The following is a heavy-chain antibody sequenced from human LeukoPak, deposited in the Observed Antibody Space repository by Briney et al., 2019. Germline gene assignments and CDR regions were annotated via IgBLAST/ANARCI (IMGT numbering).Heavy chain of an antibody. J-gene: IGHJ4*02. D-gene: IGHD3-3*01. CDR1: GGSTSSSY. V-gene: IGHV4-59*01. CDR2: IYYSGST. CDR3: AKNWIFGVVHTFDY. Sequence: SETLSLTCTVSGGSTSSSYWSWLRQPPGKGLEWIGYIYYSGSTNYNPSLKSRVTISVDMSKNQFSLKLSSVTAADTAMYFCAKNWIFGVVHTFDYWSQGTLVTVSS.